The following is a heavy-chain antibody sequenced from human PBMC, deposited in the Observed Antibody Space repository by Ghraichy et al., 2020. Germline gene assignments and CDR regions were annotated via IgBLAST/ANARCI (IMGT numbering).Heavy chain of an antibody. CDR3: EVITHSHYYYYYMDV. V-gene: IGHV2-70*11. D-gene: IGHD3-22*01. CDR2: IDWDDDK. J-gene: IGHJ6*03. Sequence: SGPTLVKPTQTLTLTCTFSGFSLSTSGMCVSWIRQPPGKALEWLARIDWDDDKYYSTSLKTRLTISKDTSKNQVVLTMTNMDPVDTATYYCEVITHSHYYYYYMDVWGKGTTVTVSS. CDR1: GFSLSTSGMC.